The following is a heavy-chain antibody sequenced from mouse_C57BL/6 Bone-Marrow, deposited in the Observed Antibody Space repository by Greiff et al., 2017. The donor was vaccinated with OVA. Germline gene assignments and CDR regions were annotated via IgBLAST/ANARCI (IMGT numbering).Heavy chain of an antibody. J-gene: IGHJ3*01. D-gene: IGHD2-13*01. CDR3: ARRGRDGDYAFAY. CDR2: ISSGGSYT. V-gene: IGHV5-6*02. CDR1: GFTFSSYG. Sequence: EVKLMESGGDLVKPGGSLKLSCAASGFTFSSYGMSWVRQTPDKRLEWVATISSGGSYTYYPDSVKGRFTISRDNAKNTLYLQMSSRKSEDTAMDYCARRGRDGDYAFAYWGQGTLVTVSA.